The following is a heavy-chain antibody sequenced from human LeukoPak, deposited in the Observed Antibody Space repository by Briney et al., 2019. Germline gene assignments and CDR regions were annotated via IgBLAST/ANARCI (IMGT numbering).Heavy chain of an antibody. CDR1: GFTFDDYA. V-gene: IGHV3-9*01. CDR3: AKGKGLTGTIDY. D-gene: IGHD1-7*01. J-gene: IGHJ4*02. Sequence: PGGSLRLSCAASGFTFDDYAMHWVRHAPGKGLEWVSGISWNSGSIGYADSVKGRFTISRDNAKNSLYLQMNSLRAEDTALYYCAKGKGLTGTIDYWGQGTLVTVSS. CDR2: ISWNSGSI.